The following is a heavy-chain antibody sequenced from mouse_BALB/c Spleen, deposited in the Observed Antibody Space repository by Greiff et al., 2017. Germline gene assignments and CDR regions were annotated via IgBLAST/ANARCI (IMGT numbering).Heavy chain of an antibody. D-gene: IGHD1-1*01. CDR3: ARGEGRGYYAMDY. V-gene: IGHV5-6-5*01. J-gene: IGHJ4*01. CDR1: GFTFSSYA. Sequence: EVKVEESGGGLVKPGGSLKLSCAASGFTFSSYAMSWVRQTPEKRLEWVASISSGGSTYYPDSVKGRFTISRDNARNILYLQMSSLRSEDTAMYYCARGEGRGYYAMDYWGQGTSVTVSS. CDR2: ISSGGST.